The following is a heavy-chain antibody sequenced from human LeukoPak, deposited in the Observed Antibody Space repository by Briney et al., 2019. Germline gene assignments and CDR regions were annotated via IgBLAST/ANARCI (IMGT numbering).Heavy chain of an antibody. CDR2: INHSGST. CDR1: GGSFSGYY. V-gene: IGHV4-34*01. CDR3: AVYHYGSGNYHNHPNFDY. J-gene: IGHJ4*02. D-gene: IGHD3-10*01. Sequence: SETLSLTCAVYGGSFSGYYWSWIRQPPGKGLEWVGEINHSGSTNYNPSLKSRVTISVDTSKNQFSLKLSSVTAADTAVYYCAVYHYGSGNYHNHPNFDYWGQGTLVTVSS.